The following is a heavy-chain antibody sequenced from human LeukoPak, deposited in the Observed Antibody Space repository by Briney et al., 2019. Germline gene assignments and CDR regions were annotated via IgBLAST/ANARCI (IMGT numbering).Heavy chain of an antibody. J-gene: IGHJ3*02. CDR2: ISSSTSYI. Sequence: PGGSLRLSCAASGCTFSSYSMNWVRQAPGKGLEWVSFISSSTSYISYADSVKGRFTISRDNAKSSLWLQMNSLRAEDTAVYYCARATNGRFDIWGQGTMVTVSS. V-gene: IGHV3-21*01. D-gene: IGHD2-8*01. CDR3: ARATNGRFDI. CDR1: GCTFSSYS.